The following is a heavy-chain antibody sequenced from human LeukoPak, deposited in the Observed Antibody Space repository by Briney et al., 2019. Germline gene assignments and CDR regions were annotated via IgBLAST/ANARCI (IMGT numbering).Heavy chain of an antibody. Sequence: SETLSLTCTVSGGSISSTNYYRGWIRQPPGKGLERIGSMYYRGSTYYSASLKSRVTISVDTSKNQFSLKLSSVTAADTAVYYCARWVGCSGGSCYSYYFDYWGQGTLVTVSS. CDR3: ARWVGCSGGSCYSYYFDY. J-gene: IGHJ4*02. D-gene: IGHD2-15*01. V-gene: IGHV4-39*01. CDR1: GGSISSTNYY. CDR2: MYYRGST.